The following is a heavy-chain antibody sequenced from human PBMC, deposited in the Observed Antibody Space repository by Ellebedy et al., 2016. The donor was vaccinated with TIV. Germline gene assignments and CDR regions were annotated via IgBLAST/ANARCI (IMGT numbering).Heavy chain of an antibody. CDR2: ISYDGSNK. D-gene: IGHD3-22*01. CDR1: GFTFSSYG. J-gene: IGHJ4*02. V-gene: IGHV3-30*18. Sequence: GGSLRLSXAASGFTFSSYGMHWVRQAPGKGLEWVAVISYDGSNKYYADYVKGRFTISRDNSKNTLYLQMNSLRAEDTAVYYCAKASYYYDSSGYYDSWGQGTLVTVSS. CDR3: AKASYYYDSSGYYDS.